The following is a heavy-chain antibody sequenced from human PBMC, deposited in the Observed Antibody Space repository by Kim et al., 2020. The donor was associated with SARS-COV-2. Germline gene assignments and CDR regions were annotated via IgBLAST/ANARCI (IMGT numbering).Heavy chain of an antibody. Sequence: GGSLRLSCAASGFTFSSYAMSWVRQAPGKGLEWVSAISGSGGSTYYADSVKGRFTISRDNSKNTLYLQMNSLRAEDMAVYYCAKDRFLTSIPAAIYYWGQGTLVTVSS. CDR2: ISGSGGST. J-gene: IGHJ4*02. CDR1: GFTFSSYA. D-gene: IGHD2-2*01. V-gene: IGHV3-23*01. CDR3: AKDRFLTSIPAAIYY.